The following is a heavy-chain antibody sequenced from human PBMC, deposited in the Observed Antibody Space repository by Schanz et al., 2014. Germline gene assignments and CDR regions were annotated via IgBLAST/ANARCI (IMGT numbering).Heavy chain of an antibody. CDR3: AGGKTTGLAY. V-gene: IGHV3-74*01. CDR2: IRADGRMT. D-gene: IGHD4-4*01. J-gene: IGHJ4*02. Sequence: EVQLVESGGGLVQPGGSLRLSCAASGLTLSDYWMHWVRQAPGKGPEWISHIRADGRMTNYAASVEGRFTISRDVAKNTLYLQMFSLRAEDMGVYYCAGGKTTGLAYWGKGTRVTVSS. CDR1: GLTLSDYW.